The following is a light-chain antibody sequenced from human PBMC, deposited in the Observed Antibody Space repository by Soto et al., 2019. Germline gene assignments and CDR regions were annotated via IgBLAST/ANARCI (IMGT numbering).Light chain of an antibody. J-gene: IGLJ1*01. CDR3: AAWDDSLSGYV. V-gene: IGLV1-47*01. CDR1: SSNIGSNY. Sequence: QSALTQPPSGSGTAGRRVTISYSGSSSNIGSNYVYWYQQLPGTAPKLLIYRNNQRPSGVPDRFSGSKSGTSASLAISGLRSEDEADYYCAAWDDSLSGYVFGTGTKVTVL. CDR2: RNN.